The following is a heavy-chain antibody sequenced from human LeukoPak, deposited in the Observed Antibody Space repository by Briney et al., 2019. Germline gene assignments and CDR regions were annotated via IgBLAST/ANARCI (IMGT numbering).Heavy chain of an antibody. Sequence: PGGSLRLACAASGFTFSSYGMHWVRQAPGKGLEWVAVIWYDGSNKYYADSVKGRFTISRDNSKNTLYLQMNSLRAEDTALYYCARDQGGYCGGDCYYYGMDVWGQGTTVTVSS. CDR2: IWYDGSNK. J-gene: IGHJ6*02. CDR1: GFTFSSYG. V-gene: IGHV3-33*01. CDR3: ARDQGGYCGGDCYYYGMDV. D-gene: IGHD2-21*01.